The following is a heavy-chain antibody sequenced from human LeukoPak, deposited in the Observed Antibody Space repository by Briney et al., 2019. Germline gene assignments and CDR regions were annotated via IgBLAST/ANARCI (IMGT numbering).Heavy chain of an antibody. CDR3: ARLQDWYFDL. CDR2: IYTSGST. D-gene: IGHD4-11*01. CDR1: GGSISSYY. J-gene: IGHJ2*01. Sequence: PSETLSLTCTGSGGSISSYYWSWIRQPPGKGLEWIGYIYTSGSTNYNPSLKSRVTISVVTSKNQFSLKLSSVTAADTAVYYCARLQDWYFDLWGRGTLVTVSS. V-gene: IGHV4-4*09.